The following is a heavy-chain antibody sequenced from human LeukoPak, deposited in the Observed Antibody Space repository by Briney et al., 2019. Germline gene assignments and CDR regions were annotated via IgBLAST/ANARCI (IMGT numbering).Heavy chain of an antibody. CDR2: ISSSSSYI. CDR3: ARDVMVTSAYYFDY. Sequence: GGSLRLSCAASGFTFSSYSMNWVRQAPGKGLEWVSSISSSSSYIYYADSVKGRFTISRDNAKNSLYLQMNSPRAEDTAVYYCARDVMVTSAYYFDYWGQGTLVTVSS. J-gene: IGHJ4*02. V-gene: IGHV3-21*01. CDR1: GFTFSSYS. D-gene: IGHD5-18*01.